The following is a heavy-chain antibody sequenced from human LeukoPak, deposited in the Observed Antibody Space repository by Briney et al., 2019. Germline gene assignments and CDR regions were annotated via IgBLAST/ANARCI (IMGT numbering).Heavy chain of an antibody. CDR2: ISAYNGNT. Sequence: ASVKVSCKASGYTVTSYGISWVRQAPGQGLEWMGWISAYNGNTNYAQKLQGRVTMTTDTSTSTAYMELRSLRSDDTAVYYCARAAHYDILTGYYKGDAFDIWGQGTMVTVSS. D-gene: IGHD3-9*01. CDR1: GYTVTSYG. V-gene: IGHV1-18*01. CDR3: ARAAHYDILTGYYKGDAFDI. J-gene: IGHJ3*02.